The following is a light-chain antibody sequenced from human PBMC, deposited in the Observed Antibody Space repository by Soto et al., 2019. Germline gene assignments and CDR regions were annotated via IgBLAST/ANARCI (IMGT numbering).Light chain of an antibody. CDR2: AAS. CDR3: QQTTTYPLA. J-gene: IGKJ4*01. Sequence: DIQMTQSPSSVSASVGHRVTITRRASQCISNCIAWDQQRPGKAPHLLIYAASSLQTGVPSRFSGRGLGTDFTLSISRLQPEDFATYHCQQTTTYPLAFGGGTKV. CDR1: QCISNC. V-gene: IGKV1-12*01.